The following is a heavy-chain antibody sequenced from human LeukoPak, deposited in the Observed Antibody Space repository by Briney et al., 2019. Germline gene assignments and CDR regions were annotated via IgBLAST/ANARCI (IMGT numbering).Heavy chain of an antibody. CDR3: ARDYGGVGDYFDY. D-gene: IGHD3-3*01. Sequence: GGSLRLSCAASGFTFSSYSMNWVRQAPGKGLEWVSSISSSSSYIYYADSVKGRFTISRDNAKNSPYLQMNSLRAEDTAVYYCARDYGGVGDYFDYWGQGTLVTVSS. CDR1: GFTFSSYS. CDR2: ISSSSSYI. J-gene: IGHJ4*02. V-gene: IGHV3-21*01.